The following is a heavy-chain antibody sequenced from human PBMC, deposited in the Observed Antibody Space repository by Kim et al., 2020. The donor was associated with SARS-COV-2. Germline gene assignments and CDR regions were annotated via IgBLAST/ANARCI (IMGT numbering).Heavy chain of an antibody. Sequence: SVKVSCKASGGTFSSYAISWVRQAPGQGLEWMGGIIPIFGTANYAQKFQGRVTITADESTSTAYMELSSLRSEDTAVYYCARANRSGSYYRGHHPAYYFDYWGQGTLVTVSS. D-gene: IGHD3-10*01. CDR3: ARANRSGSYYRGHHPAYYFDY. V-gene: IGHV1-69*13. J-gene: IGHJ4*02. CDR2: IIPIFGTA. CDR1: GGTFSSYA.